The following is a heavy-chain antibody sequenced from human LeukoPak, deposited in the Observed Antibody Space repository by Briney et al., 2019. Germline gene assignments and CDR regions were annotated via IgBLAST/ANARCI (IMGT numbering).Heavy chain of an antibody. CDR3: ARESEHSVSQLDFDL. V-gene: IGHV3-7*01. CDR2: IRQDGSQK. D-gene: IGHD6-13*01. Sequence: GGSLRLSCAASGFTFSNFWMSWVRQAPGKGLEWEAAIRQDGSQKYYVDSVKGRFTISRGNAKNSLYLQMNSLRGEDTAVYYCARESEHSVSQLDFDLWGQGTMVTVSS. J-gene: IGHJ3*01. CDR1: GFTFSNFW.